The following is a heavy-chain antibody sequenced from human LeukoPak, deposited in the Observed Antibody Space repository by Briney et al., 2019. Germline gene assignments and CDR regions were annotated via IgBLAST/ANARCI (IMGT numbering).Heavy chain of an antibody. Sequence: ASVKVSCKVSGYTLTGLSMHWVRQAPGKGLEWMGGFDPEDGETIYAQKFQGRVTMTEDTSTDTAYMELSSLRSEDTAVYYCAGDSSGYYYYYYMDVWGKGTTVTVSS. CDR1: GYTLTGLS. J-gene: IGHJ6*03. CDR2: FDPEDGET. CDR3: AGDSSGYYYYYYMDV. D-gene: IGHD3-22*01. V-gene: IGHV1-24*01.